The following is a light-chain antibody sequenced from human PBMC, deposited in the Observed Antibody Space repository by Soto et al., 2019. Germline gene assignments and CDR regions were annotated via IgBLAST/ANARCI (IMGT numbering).Light chain of an antibody. V-gene: IGKV1-5*03. CDR3: QQYNSYSPYT. Sequence: DIQMTQSPSTLSASVGDRVTITCRASQSIGVWLAWYQQKPGKALKPLIYKGSSLERGVPSRFSGSGSGTEFTLTISSLQPDDFATYYCQQYNSYSPYTFGQGTKLEIK. CDR1: QSIGVW. CDR2: KGS. J-gene: IGKJ2*01.